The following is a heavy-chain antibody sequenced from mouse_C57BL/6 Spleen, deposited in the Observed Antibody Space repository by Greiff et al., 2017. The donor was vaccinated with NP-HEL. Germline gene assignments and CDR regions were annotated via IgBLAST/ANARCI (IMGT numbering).Heavy chain of an antibody. CDR1: GFTFSSYA. CDR3: ARDLTTDYYAMDY. V-gene: IGHV5-4*01. Sequence: EVQGVESGGGLVKPGGSLKLSCAASGFTFSSYAMSWVRQTPEKRLEWVTTISDGGSYTYYPDNVKGRFTISRDNAKINLYLQMSHLKSEDTAMYYCARDLTTDYYAMDYWGQGTSVTVSS. J-gene: IGHJ4*01. D-gene: IGHD1-1*01. CDR2: ISDGGSYT.